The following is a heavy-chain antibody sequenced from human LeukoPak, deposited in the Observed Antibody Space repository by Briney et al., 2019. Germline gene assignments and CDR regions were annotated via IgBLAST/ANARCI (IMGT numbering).Heavy chain of an antibody. V-gene: IGHV1-69*04. Sequence: GASVKVSCTASGGTFSSYAISWVRQAPGQGLEWMGRIIPILGIANYAQKFQGRVTITADKSTSTAYMELSSLRSEDTAAYYCARVGYSSGWYPEIDYWGQGTLVTVSS. CDR3: ARVGYSSGWYPEIDY. CDR1: GGTFSSYA. J-gene: IGHJ4*02. D-gene: IGHD6-19*01. CDR2: IIPILGIA.